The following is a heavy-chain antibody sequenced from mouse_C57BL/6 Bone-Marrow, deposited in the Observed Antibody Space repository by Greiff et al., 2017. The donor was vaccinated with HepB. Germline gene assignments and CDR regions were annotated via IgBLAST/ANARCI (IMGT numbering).Heavy chain of an antibody. J-gene: IGHJ3*01. Sequence: QVQLKESGPELVKPGASVKISCKASGYAFSSSWMNWVKQRPGKGLEWIGRIYPGDGDTNYNGKFKGKATLTADKSSSTAYMQLSSLTSEDSAVYFCADGGDLPWFAYGGQGNGVTVSA. CDR3: ADGGDLPWFAY. D-gene: IGHD1-2*01. CDR1: GYAFSSSW. CDR2: IYPGDGDT. V-gene: IGHV1-82*01.